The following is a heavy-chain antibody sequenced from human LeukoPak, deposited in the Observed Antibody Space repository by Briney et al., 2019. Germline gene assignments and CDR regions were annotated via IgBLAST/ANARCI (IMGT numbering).Heavy chain of an antibody. CDR1: GGSISSSSSY. J-gene: IGHJ4*02. Sequence: SETLSLTCTVSGGSISSSSSYWGWIRQPPGKGLEWIGSIYYSGSTYYNPSLKSRVTISVDTSKNQFSLKLSSVTAADTAVYYCARSIPGYSYGDEFDYWGQGTLVTVSS. D-gene: IGHD5-18*01. CDR3: ARSIPGYSYGDEFDY. CDR2: IYYSGST. V-gene: IGHV4-39*01.